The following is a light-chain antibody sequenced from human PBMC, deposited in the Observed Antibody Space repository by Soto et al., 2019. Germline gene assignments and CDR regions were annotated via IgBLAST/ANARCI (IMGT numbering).Light chain of an antibody. CDR2: WVP. V-gene: IGKV4-1*01. J-gene: IGKJ4*01. Sequence: DIMMPQSQASLTVSLGLRATINCRSSQRVLYSSSNKGYLAWYQQKAGQPPRLLIIWVPTRASGVPDRFSGSGSGTELTLTISSLQSDDAAVYSCQQYFRTPRTFGGGTKVDIK. CDR1: QRVLYSSSNKGY. CDR3: QQYFRTPRT.